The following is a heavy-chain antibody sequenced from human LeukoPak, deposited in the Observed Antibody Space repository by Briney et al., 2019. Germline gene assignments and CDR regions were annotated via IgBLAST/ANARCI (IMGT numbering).Heavy chain of an antibody. Sequence: PSETLSLTCTVSGYSISSGYYWGWIRPPPGKGLEWIGSIYHSGSTYYNPSLKSRVTISVDTSKNQFSLKLSSVTAADTAVYYCARDGTTVTAGNQNWFDPWGQGTLVTVSS. D-gene: IGHD4-17*01. CDR2: IYHSGST. CDR3: ARDGTTVTAGNQNWFDP. V-gene: IGHV4-38-2*02. CDR1: GYSISSGYY. J-gene: IGHJ5*02.